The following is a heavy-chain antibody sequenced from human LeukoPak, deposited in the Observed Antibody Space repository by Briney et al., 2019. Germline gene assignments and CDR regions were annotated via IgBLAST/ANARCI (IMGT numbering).Heavy chain of an antibody. CDR2: ISASGTT. CDR3: TKGSSYNWNLFDH. Sequence: SETLSLTCTVSGGSMSDFYWSWIRQPAGKGLEWIGRISASGTTDYNPSLKRRLTMSVDTSKNQVSLRLSSATAADTAMYYCTKGSSYNWNLFDHWGQGALVTVSS. J-gene: IGHJ4*02. V-gene: IGHV4-4*07. CDR1: GGSMSDFY. D-gene: IGHD1-20*01.